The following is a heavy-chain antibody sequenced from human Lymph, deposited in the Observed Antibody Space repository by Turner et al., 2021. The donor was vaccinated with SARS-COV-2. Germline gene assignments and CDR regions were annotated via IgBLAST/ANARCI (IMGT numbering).Heavy chain of an antibody. J-gene: IGHJ6*02. Sequence: QVQLVQSGAEVKKPGASVKVSCKVSGYTLTELSIHWVRQAPGKGLEWMGGFDPEDAETIYAQKFQGRVTMTEDTSTDTAYMELSSLRSEDTAVYYCATAPAVAGYLHYYYGMDVWGQGTTVTVSS. D-gene: IGHD6-19*01. CDR1: GYTLTELS. CDR2: FDPEDAET. CDR3: ATAPAVAGYLHYYYGMDV. V-gene: IGHV1-24*01.